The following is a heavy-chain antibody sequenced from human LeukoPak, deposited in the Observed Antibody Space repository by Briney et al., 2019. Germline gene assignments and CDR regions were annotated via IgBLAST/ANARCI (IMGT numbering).Heavy chain of an antibody. J-gene: IGHJ5*02. CDR3: ARGWQYSSGWFTFDP. D-gene: IGHD6-19*01. V-gene: IGHV6-1*01. CDR1: GDSVSSNSAA. Sequence: SQTLSLTCAIPGDSVSSNSAAWNWIRQSPSRGLEWLGRTYYTSKWYNDFAVSVKSRITINPDTSKNQFSLQLNSVTPEDAAVYYCARGWQYSSGWFTFDPWGQGTLVTVSS. CDR2: TYYTSKWYN.